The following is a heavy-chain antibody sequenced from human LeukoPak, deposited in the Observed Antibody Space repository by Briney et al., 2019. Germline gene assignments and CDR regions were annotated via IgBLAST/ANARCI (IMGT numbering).Heavy chain of an antibody. CDR2: IHTSGST. D-gene: IGHD3-22*01. J-gene: IGHJ4*02. CDR3: ARDQYYYGSSGYYRIDY. V-gene: IGHV4-4*07. Sequence: PSETLSLTCTVSGGSISSYYWSWIRQSAGKGLEWIGRIHTSGSTNYNPSLKSRVTMSVDTSKNQFSLKLSSVTAADTAVYYCARDQYYYGSSGYYRIDYWGQGTLVTVSS. CDR1: GGSISSYY.